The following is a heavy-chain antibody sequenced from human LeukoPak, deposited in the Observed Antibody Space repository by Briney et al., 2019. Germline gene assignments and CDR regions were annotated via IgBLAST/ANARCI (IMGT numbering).Heavy chain of an antibody. D-gene: IGHD3-22*01. V-gene: IGHV1-8*02. J-gene: IGHJ6*02. Sequence: GASVKVSCKASGGTFSSYAISWVRQATGQGLEWMGWMNPNSGNTGYAQKFQGRVTMTRNTSISTAYMELSSLRSEDTAVYYCARGFRYYYDSSGYFPYYYYYYGMDVWGQGTTVTVSS. CDR3: ARGFRYYYDSSGYFPYYYYYYGMDV. CDR1: GGTFSSYA. CDR2: MNPNSGNT.